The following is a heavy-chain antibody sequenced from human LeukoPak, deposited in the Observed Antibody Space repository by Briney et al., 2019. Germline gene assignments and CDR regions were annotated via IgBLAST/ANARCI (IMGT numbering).Heavy chain of an antibody. CDR3: ARRDGSGRDGFDM. J-gene: IGHJ3*02. D-gene: IGHD3-10*01. V-gene: IGHV5-51*01. CDR2: LFPADSDV. Sequence: GESLETSLKGPGFRFDTYWIGWVRPVSGKGPGWVGMLFPADSDVRKSPSVQGQVTSSADRSISTAYLQWSRLKASDTAVYYCARRDGSGRDGFDMWGQGTMVTVSS. CDR1: GFRFDTYW.